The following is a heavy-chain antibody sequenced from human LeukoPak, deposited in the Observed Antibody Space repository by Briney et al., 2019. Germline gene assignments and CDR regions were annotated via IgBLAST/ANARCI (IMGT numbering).Heavy chain of an antibody. CDR1: GFTFDDYA. J-gene: IGHJ4*02. Sequence: GGSLRLSCAASGFTFDDYAMHWVRQAPGKGLEWVSGISWNSGSIGYADSVKGRFTISRDNAKNSLYLQMNSLRAEDTALYYCAKDISMVRGVNFDYWGQGTLVTVSS. D-gene: IGHD3-10*01. V-gene: IGHV3-9*01. CDR2: ISWNSGSI. CDR3: AKDISMVRGVNFDY.